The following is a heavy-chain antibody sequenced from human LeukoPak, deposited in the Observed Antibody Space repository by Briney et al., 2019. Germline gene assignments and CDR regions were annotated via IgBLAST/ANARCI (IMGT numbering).Heavy chain of an antibody. J-gene: IGHJ4*02. CDR3: ARETGYSGYVPFDY. D-gene: IGHD5-12*01. CDR2: INPNGDRT. V-gene: IGHV1-46*01. CDR1: ENTFTNYY. Sequence: ASVKVSCKASENTFTNYYMHWVRQAPGQGLEWLGIINPNGDRTNYAQTFQGRVTITRDTSASTAYMELSSLRSEDTAVYYCARETGYSGYVPFDYWGQGTLVTVSS.